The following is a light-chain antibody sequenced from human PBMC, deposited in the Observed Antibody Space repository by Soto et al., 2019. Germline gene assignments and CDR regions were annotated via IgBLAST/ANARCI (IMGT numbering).Light chain of an antibody. Sequence: EIVLTQSPGTLSLSPGERATLSCRASQSVSSSLAWYQQKPGQAPRLLIHGASSRATGIPDRFSGSGSGTDFTLAISRLEPEDFAVYSYQQYGSAPWTFGQGTKVEIK. CDR3: QQYGSAPWT. J-gene: IGKJ1*01. V-gene: IGKV3-20*01. CDR2: GAS. CDR1: QSVSSS.